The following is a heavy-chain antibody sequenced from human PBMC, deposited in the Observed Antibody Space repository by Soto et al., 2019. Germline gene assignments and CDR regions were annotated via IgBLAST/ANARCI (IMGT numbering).Heavy chain of an antibody. CDR1: GGSISSSSYY. J-gene: IGHJ4*02. CDR2: IYYSGST. V-gene: IGHV4-39*01. D-gene: IGHD3-22*01. Sequence: PSETLSLTCTVSGGSISSSSYYWGWIRQPPGKGLEWIGSIYYSGSTYYNPSLKSRVTISVDTSKNQFSLKLSSVTAADTAVYYCARTDDYDSSGYPFDYWGQGTLVTVSS. CDR3: ARTDDYDSSGYPFDY.